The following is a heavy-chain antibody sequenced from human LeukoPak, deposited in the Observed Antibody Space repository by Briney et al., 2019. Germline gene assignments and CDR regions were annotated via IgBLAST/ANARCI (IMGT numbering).Heavy chain of an antibody. CDR3: ARTGEYYDFWSGYYGYYYYYYMDV. D-gene: IGHD3-3*01. Sequence: SETLSLTCAVYGGSLSGYYWGWIRHPRGKGREWIGEINQRGGTNYNPSLKGRVTISVDTYKNQFSLKLSSVTAADTAVYYCARTGEYYDFWSGYYGYYYYYYMDVWGKGTTVTVSS. CDR1: GGSLSGYY. J-gene: IGHJ6*03. V-gene: IGHV4-34*01. CDR2: INQRGGT.